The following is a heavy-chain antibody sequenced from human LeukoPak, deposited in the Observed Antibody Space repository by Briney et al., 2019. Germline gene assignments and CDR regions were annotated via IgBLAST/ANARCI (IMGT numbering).Heavy chain of an antibody. V-gene: IGHV3-48*03. D-gene: IGHD2-15*01. CDR1: GFTFSSYE. Sequence: GGSLRLSCAASGFTFSSYEMNWVRQAPGKGLEWVSYISSSGSTIYYADSVKGRFTISRDNAKNSLYLQMNSLRAEDTAVYHCAILPKGYCSGGSCYFDYWGQGTLVTVSS. CDR3: AILPKGYCSGGSCYFDY. J-gene: IGHJ4*02. CDR2: ISSSGSTI.